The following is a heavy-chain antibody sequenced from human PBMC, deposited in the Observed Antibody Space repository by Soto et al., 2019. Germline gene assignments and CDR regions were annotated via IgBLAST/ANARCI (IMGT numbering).Heavy chain of an antibody. V-gene: IGHV3-11*01. Sequence: GGSLRLSCAASGFTFSDYYMSWIRQAPGKGLEWVSYISSSGSTIYYADSVKGGFTISRDNAKNSLYLQMNSLRAEDTAVYYCARDYYGSGSPLSDYYYYYMDVWGKGTTVTVSS. J-gene: IGHJ6*03. D-gene: IGHD3-10*01. CDR2: ISSSGSTI. CDR3: ARDYYGSGSPLSDYYYYYMDV. CDR1: GFTFSDYY.